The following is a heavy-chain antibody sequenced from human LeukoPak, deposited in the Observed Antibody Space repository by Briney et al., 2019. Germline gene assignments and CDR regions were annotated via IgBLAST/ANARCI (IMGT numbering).Heavy chain of an antibody. J-gene: IGHJ4*02. CDR1: GFTFGDYA. V-gene: IGHV3-49*03. CDR3: TRGGYSSSWYASFDY. D-gene: IGHD6-13*01. CDR2: IRSKAYGGTT. Sequence: GGSLRLSCTASGFTFGDYAMSWFRQAPGKGLEWVGFIRSKAYGGTTEYAASVKGRFTISRDDSKSIAYLQMNSLKTEDTAVYYCTRGGYSSSWYASFDYWGQGTLVTVSS.